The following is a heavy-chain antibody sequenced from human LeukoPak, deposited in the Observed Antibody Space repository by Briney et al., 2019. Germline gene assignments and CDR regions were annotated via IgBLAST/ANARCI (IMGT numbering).Heavy chain of an antibody. J-gene: IGHJ4*02. CDR1: GGYISSYY. CDR3: ARGTVRDGYNFNY. D-gene: IGHD5-24*01. CDR2: LYDTGIT. Sequence: SETLSLTCTVSGGYISSYYWSWIRQPPGKGLEWIGYLYDTGITNYNPSLKSRVTISVDTSKNQFSLKLSSVTAADTAVYYCARGTVRDGYNFNYWGQGTLVTVSS. V-gene: IGHV4-59*01.